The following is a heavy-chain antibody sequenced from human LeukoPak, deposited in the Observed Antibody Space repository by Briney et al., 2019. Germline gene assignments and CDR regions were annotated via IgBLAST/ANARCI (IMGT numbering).Heavy chain of an antibody. CDR2: IHHDGSNK. CDR3: AREATVGSLDY. V-gene: IGHV3-30*02. Sequence: GGSLRLSCAASGFTFSSYGMHWVRQAPGKGLDWVAFIHHDGSNKYYADSVRGRFTISRDNSKNTLYLQMNSLRAEDTAVYYCAREATVGSLDYWGQGTLVTVSS. CDR1: GFTFSSYG. J-gene: IGHJ4*02.